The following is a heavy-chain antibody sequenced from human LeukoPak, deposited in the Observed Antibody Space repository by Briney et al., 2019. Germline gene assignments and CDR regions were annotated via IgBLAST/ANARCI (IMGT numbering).Heavy chain of an antibody. J-gene: IGHJ6*02. CDR3: ARRQGGIRLWPLSMDV. V-gene: IGHV4-59*08. CDR1: GGSISSYY. Sequence: SETLSLTCTVSGGSISSYYWSWIRQPPGKGLEWIGYIYYSGSTNYNPSLKSRVTISVDTSKNQFSLKLSSVTAADTAVYYCARRQGGIRLWPLSMDVWGQGTTVTVSS. CDR2: IYYSGST. D-gene: IGHD5-18*01.